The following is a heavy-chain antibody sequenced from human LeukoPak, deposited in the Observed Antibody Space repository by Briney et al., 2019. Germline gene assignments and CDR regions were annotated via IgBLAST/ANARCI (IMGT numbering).Heavy chain of an antibody. D-gene: IGHD3-10*01. CDR2: IHHSGST. Sequence: SETLSLTCAVYGGSFSGYWSWIRQPPGKGLEWIGEIHHSGSTNYNPSLKSRVTMSGDTSNNQFSLKLSFVTAADTAVYYCARGFMGDAFDIWAQGTMVTV. CDR3: ARGFMGDAFDI. J-gene: IGHJ3*02. V-gene: IGHV4-34*01. CDR1: GGSFSGY.